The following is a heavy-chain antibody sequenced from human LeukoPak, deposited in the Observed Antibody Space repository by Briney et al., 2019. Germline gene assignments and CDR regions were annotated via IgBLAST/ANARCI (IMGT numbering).Heavy chain of an antibody. Sequence: PGRSLRLSCAASGFTFSSYAMHWVRQAPGKGLEWVAVISYDGSNKYYADSVKGRFTISRDNSKNTLYLQMNSLRAEDTAVYYCARGSGYGYLYYYYYGMDVWGQGTTVTVSS. CDR3: ARGSGYGYLYYYYYGMDV. V-gene: IGHV3-30-3*01. CDR1: GFTFSSYA. D-gene: IGHD5-18*01. J-gene: IGHJ6*02. CDR2: ISYDGSNK.